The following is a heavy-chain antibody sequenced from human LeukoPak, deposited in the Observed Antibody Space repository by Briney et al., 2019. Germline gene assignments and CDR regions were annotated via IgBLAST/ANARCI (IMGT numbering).Heavy chain of an antibody. V-gene: IGHV3-74*01. CDR1: GFTFSSYW. CDR2: INSDGSST. J-gene: IGHJ4*02. D-gene: IGHD6-19*01. Sequence: GGSLRLSCAASGFTFSSYWMHWVRQAPGKGLVWVSRINSDGSSTSYADSVKGRFTISRDNAKNTLYLQMNSLRAEDTAVYYCASLTVAATGGGFDYWGQGTLVTVSS. CDR3: ASLTVAATGGGFDY.